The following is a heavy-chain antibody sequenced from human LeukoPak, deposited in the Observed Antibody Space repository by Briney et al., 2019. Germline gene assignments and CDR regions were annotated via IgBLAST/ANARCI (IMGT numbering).Heavy chain of an antibody. Sequence: GGSLRLSCAASGFTFSSYWMHWVRQAPGKGLVWVSRINSDGSSTSYADSVKGRFTISRDNAMNTLYLQMNSLRAEDTAVYYCARGGDYYDSSGYEGLGAFDIWGQGTMVTVSS. CDR3: ARGGDYYDSSGYEGLGAFDI. J-gene: IGHJ3*02. D-gene: IGHD3-22*01. V-gene: IGHV3-74*01. CDR2: INSDGSST. CDR1: GFTFSSYW.